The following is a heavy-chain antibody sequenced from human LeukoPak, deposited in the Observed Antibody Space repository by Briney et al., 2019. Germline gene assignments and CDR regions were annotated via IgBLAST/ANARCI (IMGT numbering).Heavy chain of an antibody. CDR1: GGSISDYY. CDR2: IYYSGNT. J-gene: IGHJ3*02. D-gene: IGHD3-10*01. Sequence: PSETLSLTCTVSGGSISDYYWSWIRQPPGKGLEWIGYIYYSGNTNYNPSLKSQVTISVDKSKNQFSLKLSFVTAADTAMYYCARSDYHNSGSHTVFDAFDIWGQGTRVTVSS. CDR3: ARSDYHNSGSHTVFDAFDI. V-gene: IGHV4-59*01.